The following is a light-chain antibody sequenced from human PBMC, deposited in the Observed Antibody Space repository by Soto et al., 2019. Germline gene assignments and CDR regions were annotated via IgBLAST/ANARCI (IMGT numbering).Light chain of an antibody. Sequence: QSALTQPRSVSGSPGQSVTISCTGTSSDVGGYNHVSWYQQHPGKVPKLIIYDASKRPSGVPDRFSGSKSGSTASLTISGLQAEDEADYYCCSYAGSYTFVFGIGTKVTVL. J-gene: IGLJ1*01. CDR1: SSDVGGYNH. CDR3: CSYAGSYTFV. V-gene: IGLV2-11*01. CDR2: DAS.